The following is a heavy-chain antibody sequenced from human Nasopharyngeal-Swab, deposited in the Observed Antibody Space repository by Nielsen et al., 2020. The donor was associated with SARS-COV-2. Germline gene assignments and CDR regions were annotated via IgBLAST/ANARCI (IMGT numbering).Heavy chain of an antibody. D-gene: IGHD4-17*01. V-gene: IGHV3-74*01. CDR1: GFTFGSYT. J-gene: IGHJ4*02. Sequence: GESLKISCEASGFTFGSYTMNWVRQAPGKGLVWVSRINSDGSYTSYTDSVKGRFTISRDNAKNTLYLQMNSLRAEDTAVYYCARYDYGDYFDYWGLGTLVTVSS. CDR3: ARYDYGDYFDY. CDR2: INSDGSYT.